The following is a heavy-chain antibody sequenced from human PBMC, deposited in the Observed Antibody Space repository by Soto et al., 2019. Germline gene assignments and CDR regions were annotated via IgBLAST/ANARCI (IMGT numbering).Heavy chain of an antibody. CDR2: IYYSVNT. J-gene: IGHJ6*02. D-gene: IGHD3-22*01. Sequence: QVKLQESGPGLVKPSQTLSLTCTVSGGSINSGGYYWSWIRQHPGKGLEWVGYIYYSVNTYYNPYLKGRVTISVDTSKNQFSLKLSSVTAADTAVYYCAREGVDYNDSSGYWVRSGLDVWGQGTTVTVSS. CDR3: AREGVDYNDSSGYWVRSGLDV. CDR1: GGSINSGGYY. V-gene: IGHV4-31*03.